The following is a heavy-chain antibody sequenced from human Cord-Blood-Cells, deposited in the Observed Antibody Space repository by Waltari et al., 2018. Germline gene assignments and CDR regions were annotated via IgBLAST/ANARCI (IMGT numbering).Heavy chain of an antibody. Sequence: EVQLVESGGGLVQPGGSLSLSCAAPGFTVRSNYMSWVRQAPGKGLEWVSVIYSGGSTYYADSVKGRFTISRHNSKNTLYLQMNSLRAEDTAVYYCARDRVGWFDPWGQGTLVTVSS. J-gene: IGHJ5*02. V-gene: IGHV3-53*04. CDR1: GFTVRSNY. CDR2: IYSGGST. CDR3: ARDRVGWFDP.